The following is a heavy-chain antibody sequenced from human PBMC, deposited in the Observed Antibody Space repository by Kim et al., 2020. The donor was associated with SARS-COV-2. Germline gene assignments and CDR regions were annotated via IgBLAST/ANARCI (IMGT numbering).Heavy chain of an antibody. V-gene: IGHV2-70*11. CDR3: ARTHIVGAAMGMDV. Sequence: SGPTLVNPTQTLTLTCTFSGFSLSTSGMCVSWIRQPPGKALGGLARIVWMVVKYYSTSLKTRLTIPKDTSKNQVVLTMTNMDPGDTATYYCARTHIVGAAMGMDVWGQGTTVTVSS. CDR1: GFSLSTSGMC. D-gene: IGHD1-26*01. J-gene: IGHJ6*02. CDR2: IVWMVVK.